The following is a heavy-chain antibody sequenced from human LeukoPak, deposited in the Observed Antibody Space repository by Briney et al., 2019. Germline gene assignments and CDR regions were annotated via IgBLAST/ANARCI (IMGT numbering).Heavy chain of an antibody. CDR1: GFTFDDYA. J-gene: IGHJ4*02. CDR3: AKTMVRGVMAPFDY. V-gene: IGHV3-9*01. CDR2: ISWNSGSI. D-gene: IGHD3-10*01. Sequence: GRSLGLSSAASGFTFDDYAMHWVRQAPGKGLEWVSGISWNSGSIGYADSVKGRFTISRDNAKNSLYLQMNSLRAEDTALYYCAKTMVRGVMAPFDYWGQGTLVTVSS.